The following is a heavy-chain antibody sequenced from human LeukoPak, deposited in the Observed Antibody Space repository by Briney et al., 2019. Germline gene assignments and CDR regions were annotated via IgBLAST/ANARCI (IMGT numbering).Heavy chain of an antibody. V-gene: IGHV1-2*02. Sequence: GGSLRLSCAASGFTFSSYAMHWVRQAPGQGLEWMGWINPNSGGTNYAQKFQGRVTMTRDTSISTAYMELSRLRSDDTAVYYCARYYYDTSSVFDVWGQGTRVTVSS. CDR2: INPNSGGT. D-gene: IGHD3-22*01. CDR1: GFTFSSYA. CDR3: ARYYYDTSSVFDV. J-gene: IGHJ3*01.